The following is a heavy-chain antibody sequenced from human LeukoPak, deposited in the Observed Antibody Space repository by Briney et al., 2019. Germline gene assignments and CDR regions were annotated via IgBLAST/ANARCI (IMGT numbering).Heavy chain of an antibody. Sequence: PSETLSLTCTVSGGSISGYYWSWIRQPPGKGLEWIGYIHYSGNTNYNPSLQSRVTISVDTSKNKFSLKLSSVTAADTAVYYCARHNYYDSSGYYPLSYWGQGTLVTVSS. CDR2: IHYSGNT. CDR1: GGSISGYY. V-gene: IGHV4-59*08. CDR3: ARHNYYDSSGYYPLSY. J-gene: IGHJ4*02. D-gene: IGHD3-22*01.